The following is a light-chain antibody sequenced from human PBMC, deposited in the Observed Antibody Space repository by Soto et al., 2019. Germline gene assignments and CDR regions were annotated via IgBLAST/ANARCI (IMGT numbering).Light chain of an antibody. J-gene: IGLJ2*01. CDR2: EVK. Sequence: QSALTQPPSVSGSPGQSVTISCTATSSDVANYDRVSWYQQTPGTGPKVILYEVKNRPSGVPDRFSGSKSGNTASLTISGLQAEDEGDYYCYSPASIGPLFGGGTKLTVL. V-gene: IGLV2-18*02. CDR3: YSPASIGPL. CDR1: SSDVANYDR.